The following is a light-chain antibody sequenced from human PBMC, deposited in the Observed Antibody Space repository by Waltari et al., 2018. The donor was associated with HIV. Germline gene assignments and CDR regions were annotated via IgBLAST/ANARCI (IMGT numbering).Light chain of an antibody. Sequence: QSALSQPASVSGSPGQSITISCTGTSSDIGYYDSVSWYQQHPGKAPKLMIYEVNNRPSGISNRFSGSTSGNTASLTISGLQAEDEADYYCSSHTTSSTLYGFGTGTKVTVL. V-gene: IGLV2-14*01. CDR1: SSDIGYYDS. CDR3: SSHTTSSTLYG. CDR2: EVN. J-gene: IGLJ1*01.